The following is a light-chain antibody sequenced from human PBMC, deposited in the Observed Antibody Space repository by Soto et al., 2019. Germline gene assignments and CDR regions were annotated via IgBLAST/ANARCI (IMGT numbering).Light chain of an antibody. J-gene: IGLJ2*01. CDR1: SSDVGGYNH. CDR3: CSYTSLSTVV. Sequence: QSALTQPASVSGSPGQSITISCTGTSSDVGGYNHVSWYQHSPGKAPKHILFAVSDRPSGVSHRFSGSKSGNTASLTISGLQADDEADYYCCSYTSLSTVVFGGGTKVTVL. CDR2: AVS. V-gene: IGLV2-14*01.